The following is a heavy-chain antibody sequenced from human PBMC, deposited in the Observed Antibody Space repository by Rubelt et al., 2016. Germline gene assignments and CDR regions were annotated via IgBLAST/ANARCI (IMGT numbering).Heavy chain of an antibody. CDR1: GDSISSSSYY. J-gene: IGHJ2*01. V-gene: IGHV4-39*01. CDR2: IYYSGST. Sequence: QVQLQESGPGLVKPSETLSLTCIVSGDSISSSSYYWGWIRQPPGKGLEWIGSIYYSGSTYYNPSLKSRVSISVDTSKNQFSLSLGSVTAADTAVYYCAAVIHGSSSWYGYFDLWGRGTLVTVSS. CDR3: AAVIHGSSSWYGYFDL. D-gene: IGHD6-13*01.